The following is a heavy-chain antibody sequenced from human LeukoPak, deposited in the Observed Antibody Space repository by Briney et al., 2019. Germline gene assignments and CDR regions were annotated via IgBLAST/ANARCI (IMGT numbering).Heavy chain of an antibody. D-gene: IGHD5-12*01. CDR3: ARDDALVATGSFDY. V-gene: IGHV1-18*01. CDR2: ISDYNGNT. J-gene: IGHJ4*02. CDR1: GYTFSSYG. Sequence: ASVTVSCKASGYTFSSYGINWVRQAPGQGLEWMGWISDYNGNTNYAQKLQGRVTMTTDTSTSTAYMELRSLRSDDTAVYYCARDDALVATGSFDYWGQGTLVTVSS.